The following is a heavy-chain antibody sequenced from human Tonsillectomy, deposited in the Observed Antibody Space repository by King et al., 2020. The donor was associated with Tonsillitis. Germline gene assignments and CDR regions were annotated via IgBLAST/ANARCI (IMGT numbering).Heavy chain of an antibody. J-gene: IGHJ4*02. Sequence: QLQESDPGLVKPSETLSLTCTVSGGSISSSHRYWGWVRQPPGKGLEWIGTIYYSGNTYYNPSLKSRVTISVDTSKNQFSLKLSSVTAADTAVYFCARHLVGATGDYYFDYWGQGTRVIGSS. CDR1: GGSISSSHRY. V-gene: IGHV4-39*01. CDR3: ARHLVGATGDYYFDY. D-gene: IGHD1-26*01. CDR2: IYYSGNT.